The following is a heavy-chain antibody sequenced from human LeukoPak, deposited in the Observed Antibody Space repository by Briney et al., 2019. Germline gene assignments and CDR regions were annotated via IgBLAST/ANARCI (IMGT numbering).Heavy chain of an antibody. Sequence: PSETLSLTCSVSGDSFSNYYWTWIRQPPGKGLEWIGYVYYSGSTNYNPSLKTRHHLSVDTSKNRFSLKLSSVTAADTAVYYCASSPRLTTSWFLFDSWGHGTLVTVSS. CDR1: GDSFSNYY. V-gene: IGHV4-59*08. CDR3: ASSPRLTTSWFLFDS. CDR2: VYYSGST. J-gene: IGHJ5*01. D-gene: IGHD2-2*01.